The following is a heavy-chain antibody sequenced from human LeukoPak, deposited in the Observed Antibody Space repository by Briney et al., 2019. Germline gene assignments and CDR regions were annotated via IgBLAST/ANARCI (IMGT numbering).Heavy chain of an antibody. CDR1: GYTFTSYG. Sequence: ASVKVSCKASGYTFTSYGISWVRQAPGKGLEWMGGFDPEDGETIYAQKFQGRVTMTEDTSTDTAYMELSSLRSEDTAVYYCATGDMRDIAAAGPYFDYWGQGTLVTVSS. D-gene: IGHD6-13*01. CDR2: FDPEDGET. J-gene: IGHJ4*02. V-gene: IGHV1-24*01. CDR3: ATGDMRDIAAAGPYFDY.